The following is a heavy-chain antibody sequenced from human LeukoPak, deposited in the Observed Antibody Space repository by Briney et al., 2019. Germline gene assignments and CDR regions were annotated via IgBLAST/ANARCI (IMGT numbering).Heavy chain of an antibody. D-gene: IGHD6-13*01. J-gene: IGHJ5*02. CDR3: AKEPYSSSWYNWFDP. CDR1: GFTFSSYG. V-gene: IGHV3-30*02. CDR2: IRYDGSNK. Sequence: GGSLRLSCAASGFTFSSYGMHWVRQAPGKGLEWVAFIRYDGSNKYYADSVKGRFTISRDNSKNTLYLQMNSLRAEDPAVYYCAKEPYSSSWYNWFDPWGQGTLVTVSS.